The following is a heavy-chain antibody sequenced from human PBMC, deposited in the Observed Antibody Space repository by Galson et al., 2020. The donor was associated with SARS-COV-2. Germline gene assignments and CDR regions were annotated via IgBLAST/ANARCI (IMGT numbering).Heavy chain of an antibody. CDR3: ARDRGVEVVAAHYYYGMDV. J-gene: IGHJ6*02. Sequence: ASETLSLTCAVSGGSISSSNWWSWVRQPPGKGLEWIGEIYHSGSTNYNPSLKSRVTISVDKSKNQFSLKLSSVTAADTAVYYCARDRGVEVVAAHYYYGMDVWGQGTTVTVSS. CDR2: IYHSGST. CDR1: GGSISSSNW. V-gene: IGHV4-4*02. D-gene: IGHD2-15*01.